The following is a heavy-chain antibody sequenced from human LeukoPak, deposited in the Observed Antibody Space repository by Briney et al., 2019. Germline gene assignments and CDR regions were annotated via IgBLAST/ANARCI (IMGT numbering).Heavy chain of an antibody. CDR2: ISGSGGRT. CDR1: GFTFSFYA. Sequence: GGSLRLSCEASGFTFSFYAMNWVRQAPGKGLEWVATISGSGGRTNYADSVKGRFTISRDNSKNTLYLQMKSLRTKATAVYNCNRGAAAGIYYFYGMAVWGQGATVTVSS. CDR3: NRGAAAGIYYFYGMAV. D-gene: IGHD6-13*01. J-gene: IGHJ6*02. V-gene: IGHV3-23*01.